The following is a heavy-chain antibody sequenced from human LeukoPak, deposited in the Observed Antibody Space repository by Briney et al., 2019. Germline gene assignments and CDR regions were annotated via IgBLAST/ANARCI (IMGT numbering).Heavy chain of an antibody. D-gene: IGHD3-9*01. J-gene: IGHJ5*02. V-gene: IGHV1-46*01. Sequence: GASVKVSCKASGYTFTSYYMHWVRQAPGQGLEWMGIINPSGGSTSYAQKFQGRVTMTRDTSTSTVYMELSSLRSEDTAVYYCARDRHVRYFDWLRVGRPPNWFDPWGQGTLVTVSS. CDR2: INPSGGST. CDR1: GYTFTSYY. CDR3: ARDRHVRYFDWLRVGRPPNWFDP.